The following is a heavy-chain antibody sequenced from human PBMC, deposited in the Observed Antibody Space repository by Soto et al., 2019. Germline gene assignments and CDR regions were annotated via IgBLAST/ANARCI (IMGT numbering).Heavy chain of an antibody. CDR1: GFSFSRHS. CDR2: IGNDPSYL. CDR3: AKGGRQWMVTSDFNY. V-gene: IGHV3-21*01. J-gene: IGHJ4*02. Sequence: GGSLRLSCESSGFSFSRHSMHWVRQAPGKGLEWVSSIGNDPSYLYYAGSVKGRFTISRDSSKNTVSLEMTSLRADDTAVYYCAKGGRQWMVTSDFNYWGQGA. D-gene: IGHD6-19*01.